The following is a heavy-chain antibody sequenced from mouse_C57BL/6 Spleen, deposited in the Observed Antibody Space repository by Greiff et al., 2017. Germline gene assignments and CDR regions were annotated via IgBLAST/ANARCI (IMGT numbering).Heavy chain of an antibody. CDR1: GFNIKDYY. J-gene: IGHJ4*01. CDR3: ASPLLRSHDYAMDY. Sequence: VQLKESGAELVKPGASVKLSCTASGFNIKDYYMHWVKQRTEQGLEWIGRIDPEDGETKYAPKFQGKATITADTSSNTAYLQLSSLTSEDTAVYYCASPLLRSHDYAMDYWGQGTSVTVSS. CDR2: IDPEDGET. V-gene: IGHV14-2*01. D-gene: IGHD1-1*01.